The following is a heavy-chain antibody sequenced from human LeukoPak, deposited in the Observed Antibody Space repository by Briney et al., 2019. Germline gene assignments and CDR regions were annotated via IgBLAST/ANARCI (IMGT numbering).Heavy chain of an antibody. Sequence: GGSLRLSCAASGFTFSTYAMSWVRQAPGKGLEWVSGISGSDGSTYYADSVKGRFTISRDNSKNTLYLQMNSPRAEDTAVYYCAKGYCGSTNCYGDYWGQGTLVTVSS. J-gene: IGHJ4*02. V-gene: IGHV3-23*01. CDR1: GFTFSTYA. D-gene: IGHD2-2*01. CDR3: AKGYCGSTNCYGDY. CDR2: ISGSDGST.